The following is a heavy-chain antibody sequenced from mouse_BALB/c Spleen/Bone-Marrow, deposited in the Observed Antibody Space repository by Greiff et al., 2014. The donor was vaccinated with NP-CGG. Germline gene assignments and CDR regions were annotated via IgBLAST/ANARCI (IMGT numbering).Heavy chain of an antibody. J-gene: IGHJ4*01. V-gene: IGHV2-9*02. CDR3: ARITTATGAMDY. D-gene: IGHD1-2*01. Sequence: QVQLKESGPGLVAPSQSLSITCTVSGFSLTNYGVHWVRHPPGKGLEWLGVIWADGSTNYNSALMSRLSISKDNSKSQVFFKMNSLQTDDTAMYYCARITTATGAMDYWGQGTSVTVSS. CDR1: GFSLTNYG. CDR2: IWADGST.